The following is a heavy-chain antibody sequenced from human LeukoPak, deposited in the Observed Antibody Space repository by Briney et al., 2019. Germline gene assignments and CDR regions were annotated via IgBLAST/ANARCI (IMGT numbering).Heavy chain of an antibody. CDR2: IYYSGST. D-gene: IGHD3-16*01. V-gene: IGHV4-31*03. CDR3: ARLNFRGGEALHFDS. Sequence: PSQTLSLTCTVSGGSISSGGYYWSWIRQHPGKGLEWIGYIYYSGSTYYNPSLKSRVTISVDTSKNEFSLKLSSVTAADTAVYYCARLNFRGGEALHFDSWGQGTLVTVSS. J-gene: IGHJ4*02. CDR1: GGSISSGGYY.